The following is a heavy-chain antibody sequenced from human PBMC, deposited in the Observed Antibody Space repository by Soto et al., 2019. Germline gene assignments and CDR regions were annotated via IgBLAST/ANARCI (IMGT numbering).Heavy chain of an antibody. CDR3: ARGFRFTVITHKDK. J-gene: IGHJ4*02. CDR2: IRGDGGQT. D-gene: IGHD3-22*01. Sequence: PGGSLRLSCTASGFTFTSYGMGWVRQAPGKGLQWVSTIRGDGGQTHYTDSVKGRFSISRDNSKNTVYLQMDSLRAEDTAMYFCARGFRFTVITHKDKWGQGTLVTVSS. CDR1: GFTFTSYG. V-gene: IGHV3-23*01.